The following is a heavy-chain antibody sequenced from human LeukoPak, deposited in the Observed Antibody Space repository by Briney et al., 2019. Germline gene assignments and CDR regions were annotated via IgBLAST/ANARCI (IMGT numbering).Heavy chain of an antibody. CDR2: ISGSGGST. J-gene: IGHJ3*02. CDR1: GFTFSSYA. D-gene: IGHD2-2*01. Sequence: GGSLRLSCAASGFTFSSYAMSWVRQAPGKGLEWVSAISGSGGSTYYADSVKGRFTISRDNSKNTLYLQMNSLRAEDTAVYYCAKDQSYCSSTSCYPDAFDIWGQGTMVTVSS. CDR3: AKDQSYCSSTSCYPDAFDI. V-gene: IGHV3-23*01.